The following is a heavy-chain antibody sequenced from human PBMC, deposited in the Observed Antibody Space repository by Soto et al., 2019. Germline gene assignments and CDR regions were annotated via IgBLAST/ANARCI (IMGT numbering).Heavy chain of an antibody. CDR1: GYTFTSYD. Sequence: QVQLVQSGAEVKKPGASVKVSCKASGYTFTSYDINWVRQATGQGLEWMGWMNPNSGNTGYAQKFQGRVTMPRNTSISTAYMELSSLRSEDTAVYYCARFPFGRVYNYYYGMDVWGQGTTVTVSS. V-gene: IGHV1-8*01. J-gene: IGHJ6*02. CDR3: ARFPFGRVYNYYYGMDV. D-gene: IGHD2-8*01. CDR2: MNPNSGNT.